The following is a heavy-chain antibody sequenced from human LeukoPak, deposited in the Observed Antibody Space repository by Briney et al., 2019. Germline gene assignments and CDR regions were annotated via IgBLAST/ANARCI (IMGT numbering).Heavy chain of an antibody. D-gene: IGHD5-24*01. CDR2: IYYSGST. V-gene: IGHV4-59*01. Sequence: SETLSLTCTVSGGSISSYYWSWIRQPPGKGLEWIGYIYYSGSTNYSPSLKSRVTISVDTSKNQFSLKLSSVTAADAAVYYCARESSDGYNPFDYWGQGTLVTVSS. CDR3: ARESSDGYNPFDY. CDR1: GGSISSYY. J-gene: IGHJ4*02.